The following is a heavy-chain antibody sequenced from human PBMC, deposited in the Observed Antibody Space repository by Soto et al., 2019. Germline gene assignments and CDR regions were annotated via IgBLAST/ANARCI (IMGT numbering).Heavy chain of an antibody. Sequence: QLQLQESGPGLVKPSETLSLTCTVSGGSISSSTYYWGWIRQPPGKGLEWIGIIYYSGSSYYNPSLKNRVTISVDTSKNQFSLKLNSVTAADTAVYYCERLVNSGGWFDPWGQGTLVIVSP. D-gene: IGHD2-15*01. CDR1: GGSISSSTYY. CDR2: IYYSGSS. CDR3: ERLVNSGGWFDP. J-gene: IGHJ5*02. V-gene: IGHV4-39*01.